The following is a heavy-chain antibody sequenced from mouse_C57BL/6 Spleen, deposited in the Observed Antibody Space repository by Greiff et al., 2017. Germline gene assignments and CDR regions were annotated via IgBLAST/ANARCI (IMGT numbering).Heavy chain of an antibody. V-gene: IGHV1-26*01. CDR2: INPNNGGT. Sequence: EVQLQQSGPELVKPGASVKISCKASGYTFTDYYMNWVKQSHGKSLEWIGDINPNNGGTSYNQKFKGKATLTVDKSSSTAYMELRSLTSEDSAVYYCARKNVMDYWGQGTSVTVSS. CDR1: GYTFTDYY. J-gene: IGHJ4*01. CDR3: ARKNVMDY.